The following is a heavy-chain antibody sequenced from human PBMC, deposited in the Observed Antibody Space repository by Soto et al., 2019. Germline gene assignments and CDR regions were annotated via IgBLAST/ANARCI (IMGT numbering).Heavy chain of an antibody. V-gene: IGHV1-69*02. Sequence: QVQLVQSGAEVKKPGSSVKVSCKASGGTFSSYTISWVRQAPGQGLEWMGRIIPILGIANYAQKFQGRVTIAVDQSTXTADMELSSLRSEDTAVYYCAGAGSPSYYYYGMDVWGQGPTVTVSS. CDR3: AGAGSPSYYYYGMDV. CDR1: GGTFSSYT. D-gene: IGHD3-10*01. CDR2: IIPILGIA. J-gene: IGHJ6*02.